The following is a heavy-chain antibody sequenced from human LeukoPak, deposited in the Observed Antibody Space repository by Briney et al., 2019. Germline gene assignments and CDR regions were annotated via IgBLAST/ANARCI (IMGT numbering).Heavy chain of an antibody. CDR1: GYTFTGYF. CDR3: ARDLSSTSNWELDY. D-gene: IGHD1-26*01. J-gene: IGHJ4*02. CDR2: INPNSGGT. Sequence: ASVKVSCKASGYTFTGYFMHWVRQAPGQGLEWMGRINPNSGGTNYAQNFQGRVTMTRDTSISTAYMDLSRLTSDDTAVYYCARDLSSTSNWELDYWGQGTLVTVFS. V-gene: IGHV1-2*06.